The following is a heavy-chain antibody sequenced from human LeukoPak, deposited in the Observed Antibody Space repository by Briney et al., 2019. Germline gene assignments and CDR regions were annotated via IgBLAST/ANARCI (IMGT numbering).Heavy chain of an antibody. Sequence: GESLKISCKGSGYSFNTYWIGWVRQMPGKGLEWMGIIYPGDSDTKYSPSFQGQVTISADKSISTAYLQWSSLKASDTAMYYCARRTFSSSWYYGWFDPWGQGTLVTVSS. CDR2: IYPGDSDT. D-gene: IGHD6-13*01. J-gene: IGHJ5*02. CDR3: ARRTFSSSWYYGWFDP. V-gene: IGHV5-51*01. CDR1: GYSFNTYW.